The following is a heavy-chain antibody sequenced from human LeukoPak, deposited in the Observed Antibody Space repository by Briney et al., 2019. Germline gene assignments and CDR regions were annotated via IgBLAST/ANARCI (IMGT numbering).Heavy chain of an antibody. J-gene: IGHJ4*02. CDR2: IYYSGST. CDR3: ARDSYAYDYNSGSYS. D-gene: IGHD1-26*01. Sequence: SETLSLTCTVSGGSISSSSYYWGWIRQPPGKGLEWIGSIYYSGSTYYNPSLKSRVTISVDTSKNQFSLKLSSVTAADTAVYYCARDSYAYDYNSGSYSWGQGTLVTVSS. CDR1: GGSISSSSYY. V-gene: IGHV4-39*07.